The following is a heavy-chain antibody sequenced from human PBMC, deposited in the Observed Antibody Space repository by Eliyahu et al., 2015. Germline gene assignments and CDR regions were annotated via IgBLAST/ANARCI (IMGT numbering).Heavy chain of an antibody. D-gene: IGHD6-25*01. CDR2: IHNSGGT. CDR3: VRGPAAGDSFDV. J-gene: IGHJ3*01. Sequence: QVQLRESGPGLVKPSETLSLTCTVXGDSINXYYWSWIRQPPGKGLEWIGYIHNSGGTKYNPSVRSRVTTSLEMSKNQFSLKLTSVTAADTAVYFCVRGPAAGDSFDVWGQGAMVTVSS. V-gene: IGHV4-59*01. CDR1: GDSINXYY.